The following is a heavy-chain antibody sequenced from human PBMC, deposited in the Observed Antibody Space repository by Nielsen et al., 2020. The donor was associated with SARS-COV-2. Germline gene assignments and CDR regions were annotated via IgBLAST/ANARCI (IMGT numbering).Heavy chain of an antibody. V-gene: IGHV1-18*04. CDR2: ISAYNGNT. J-gene: IGHJ6*03. Sequence: ASVKVSCKASGYTFTSYGISWVRQAPGHGLEWMGWISAYNGNTDYAQKLQGRVTMTTDTSTSTAYMELRSLRSDDTAVYYCARDGITMVRGVIQYYYYYYMDVWGKGTTVTVSS. CDR3: ARDGITMVRGVIQYYYYYYMDV. D-gene: IGHD3-10*01. CDR1: GYTFTSYG.